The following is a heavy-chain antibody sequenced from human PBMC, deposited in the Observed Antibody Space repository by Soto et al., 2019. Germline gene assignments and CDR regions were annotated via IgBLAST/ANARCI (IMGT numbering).Heavy chain of an antibody. D-gene: IGHD2-21*02. J-gene: IGHJ4*02. Sequence: GPGPGTSSETLSLTCTVSGGSISSSSYYWGWIRQPPGKGLEWIGSIYYSGSTYYNPSLKSRVTISVDTSKNQFSLKLSSVTAADTAVYYCARKILRFGIGPTSKQTAISGADYWGQGTLVTV. CDR2: IYYSGST. V-gene: IGHV4-39*01. CDR3: ARKILRFGIGPTSKQTAISGADY. CDR1: GGSISSSSYY.